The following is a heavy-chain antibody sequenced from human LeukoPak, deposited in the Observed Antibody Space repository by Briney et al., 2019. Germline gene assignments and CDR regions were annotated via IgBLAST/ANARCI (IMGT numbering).Heavy chain of an antibody. Sequence: GGSLRLSCAASGFTFSSYSMNWVRQAPGKGLEWVSSISTTSSFIYYADSVKGRFTVSRDYAKSSLFLQMTSLRAEDTAVYYCARVAYGDYYFDYWGQGTLVTVSS. CDR1: GFTFSSYS. D-gene: IGHD4-17*01. J-gene: IGHJ4*02. CDR2: ISTTSSFI. CDR3: ARVAYGDYYFDY. V-gene: IGHV3-21*01.